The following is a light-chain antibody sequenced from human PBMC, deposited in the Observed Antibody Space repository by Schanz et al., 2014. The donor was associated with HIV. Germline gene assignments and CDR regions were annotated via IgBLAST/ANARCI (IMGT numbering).Light chain of an antibody. V-gene: IGLV2-14*03. CDR1: RSDVGAYNY. CDR3: SSYTTSSPRV. J-gene: IGLJ2*01. CDR2: DVS. Sequence: QSALTQPASVSGSPGQSITISCTGTRSDVGAYNYVSWYQQHPGKAPKLMIYDVSNRPSGVSDRFSGSKSGNTASLSISGLQAEDEADYYCSSYTTSSPRVFGGGTKLTVL.